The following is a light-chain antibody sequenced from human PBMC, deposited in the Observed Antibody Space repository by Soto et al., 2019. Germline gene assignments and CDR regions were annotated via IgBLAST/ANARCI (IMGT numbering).Light chain of an antibody. V-gene: IGLV2-14*01. Sequence: QSALTQPASVSGSPGQSITISCTGTSSDVGGYNYVSWYQQHPGKAPKLMIYEVSNRPSGVSNRFSGSKSGNTASLTISGLQSEDEADYYCNLYHSSSTPSGVFGGGTKLTVL. CDR1: SSDVGGYNY. CDR3: NLYHSSSTPSGV. J-gene: IGLJ3*02. CDR2: EVS.